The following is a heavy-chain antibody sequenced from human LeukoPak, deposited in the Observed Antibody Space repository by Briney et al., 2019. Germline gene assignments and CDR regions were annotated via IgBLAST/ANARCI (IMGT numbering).Heavy chain of an antibody. CDR2: IYYSGTT. V-gene: IGHV4-59*01. D-gene: IGHD3-10*01. J-gene: IGHJ4*02. CDR3: ARSHGSGSYYNLNDY. CDR1: GGSISNYY. Sequence: PSETLSLTCTVSGGSISNYYWSWIRQPPGKGLEWIGYIYYSGTTNYNPSLRSRVTISVDTSKNQFSLKLSCVTDTDRAVYYCARSHGSGSYYNLNDYWGQGTLVTVSS.